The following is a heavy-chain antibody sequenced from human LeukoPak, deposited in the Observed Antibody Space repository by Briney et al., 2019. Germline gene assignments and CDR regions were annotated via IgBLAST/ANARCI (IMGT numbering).Heavy chain of an antibody. J-gene: IGHJ3*02. D-gene: IGHD3-9*01. CDR1: GFTFSSYS. CDR2: ISSSSSTI. CDR3: ARSSRYFDWLYAFDI. Sequence: PGGSLRLSCAASGFTFSSYSMNWVRQAPGKGLEWVSYISSSSSTIYYADSVKGRFTISRDNAKNSLYLQMNSLRAEDTAVYYCARSSRYFDWLYAFDIWGQGTMVTVSS. V-gene: IGHV3-48*04.